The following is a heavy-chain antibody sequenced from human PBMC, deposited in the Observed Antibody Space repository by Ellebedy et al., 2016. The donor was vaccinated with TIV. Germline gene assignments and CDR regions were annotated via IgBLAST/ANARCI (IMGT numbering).Heavy chain of an antibody. D-gene: IGHD3-22*01. J-gene: IGHJ4*02. CDR1: GFTVSSNY. CDR2: IYSGGST. V-gene: IGHV3-66*01. CDR3: AKESYYYDSSGYPTDY. Sequence: GESLKISCAASGFTVSSNYMSWVRQAPGKGLEWVSVIYSGGSTYYADSVKGRFTISRDNSKNTLYLQMNSLRAEDTAVYYCAKESYYYDSSGYPTDYWGQGTLVAVSS.